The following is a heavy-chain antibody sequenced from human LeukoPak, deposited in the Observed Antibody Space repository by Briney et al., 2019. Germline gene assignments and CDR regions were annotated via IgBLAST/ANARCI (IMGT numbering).Heavy chain of an antibody. CDR2: IQYDGSNK. V-gene: IGHV3-30*02. J-gene: IGHJ4*02. Sequence: SGGSLRLSCAASGFTFSSYGMHWVRQALGKGLEWVAFIQYDGSNKYYADSVKGRFTISRDNSKNPLYLQMNSLRAEDTAVYYCAKDQLDIVVVPAAMPGIAAAGAGDYWGQGTLVTVSS. CDR3: AKDQLDIVVVPAAMPGIAAAGAGDY. CDR1: GFTFSSYG. D-gene: IGHD2-2*01.